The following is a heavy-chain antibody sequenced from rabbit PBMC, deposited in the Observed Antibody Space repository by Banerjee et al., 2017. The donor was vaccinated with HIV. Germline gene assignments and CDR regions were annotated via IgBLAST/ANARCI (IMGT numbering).Heavy chain of an antibody. CDR1: GFSFSSDYD. V-gene: IGHV1S40*01. CDR3: ARGSPFNL. CDR2: IYSTSSGYT. Sequence: QSLEESGGDLVKPGASLTLTCKASGFSFSSDYDMCWVRQAPGKGLEWIACIYSTSSGYTYYANWAKGRFTISKTSSTTVTLQMTSLTAADTATYFCARGSPFNLWGPGTLVTVS. D-gene: IGHD1-1*01. J-gene: IGHJ4*01.